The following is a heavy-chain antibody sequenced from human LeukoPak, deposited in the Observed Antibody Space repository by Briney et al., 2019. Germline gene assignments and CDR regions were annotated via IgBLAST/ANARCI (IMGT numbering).Heavy chain of an antibody. CDR2: ISARGDFT. D-gene: IGHD4-17*01. Sequence: GGSLRLSCAASGFTFSNYAMSWVRQAPGKGLEWVSAISARGDFTYYADSVKGRFTISRDNSRNTLYLQMNSLRAEDTAVFYCAKCTTGNAHYPIDYWGQGALVTVSS. CDR3: AKCTTGNAHYPIDY. V-gene: IGHV3-23*01. CDR1: GFTFSNYA. J-gene: IGHJ4*02.